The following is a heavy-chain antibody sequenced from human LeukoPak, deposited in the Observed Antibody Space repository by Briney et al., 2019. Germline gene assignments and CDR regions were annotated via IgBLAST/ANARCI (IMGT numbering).Heavy chain of an antibody. J-gene: IGHJ3*02. CDR1: GGSFSGYY. D-gene: IGHD3-22*01. CDR3: ARTTYYYDSSGSDAFDI. CDR2: INHSGST. V-gene: IGHV4-34*01. Sequence: PSETLPLTCAVYGGSFSGYYWSWIRQPPGKGLEWIGEINHSGSTNYNPSLKSRVTISVDTSKNQFSLKLSSVTAADAAVYYCARTTYYYDSSGSDAFDIWGQGTMVTVSS.